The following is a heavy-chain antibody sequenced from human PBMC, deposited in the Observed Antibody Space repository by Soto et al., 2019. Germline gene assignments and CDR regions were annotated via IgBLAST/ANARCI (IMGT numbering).Heavy chain of an antibody. CDR1: GGSISSYY. J-gene: IGHJ4*02. V-gene: IGHV4-59*08. Sequence: QVQLQESGPGLVKPSETLSLTCTVSGGSISSYYWSWIRQPPGKGLAWIGYIYYSGSTNYNPSLKSRLTTSAVTFKIQFSLKLISVTAADCPAPYCVRCPLVAGAKADYWGQGTLVTVSS. CDR2: IYYSGST. D-gene: IGHD2-15*01. CDR3: VRCPLVAGAKADY.